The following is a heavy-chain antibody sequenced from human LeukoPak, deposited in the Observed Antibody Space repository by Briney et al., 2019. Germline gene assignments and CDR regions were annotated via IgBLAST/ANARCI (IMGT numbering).Heavy chain of an antibody. CDR3: ARGGSPAAISFAFDI. Sequence: PSETLSLTCTVSGYSISSGYYWGWIRQPPGKGLEWIGSIYHSGSTYYNPSLKSRFTISVDTSKNQFSLNLSSVTAADTAVYYCARGGSPAAISFAFDIWGQGTMVTVSS. CDR1: GYSISSGYY. D-gene: IGHD2-2*02. CDR2: IYHSGST. V-gene: IGHV4-38-2*02. J-gene: IGHJ3*02.